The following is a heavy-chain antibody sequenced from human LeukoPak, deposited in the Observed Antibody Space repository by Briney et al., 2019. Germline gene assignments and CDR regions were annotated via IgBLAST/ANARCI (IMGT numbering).Heavy chain of an antibody. V-gene: IGHV3-23*01. CDR2: ISGSGGST. D-gene: IGHD6-19*01. CDR1: GCTFSSYA. CDR3: AKGLKAVSVVAGAFYYYYYRDV. J-gene: IGHJ6*03. Sequence: PGGSLRLSCAASGCTFSSYAMSWVRQAPGKGLEWVSAISGSGGSTYYADSVKGRFTISRDNSKNTLYLQINSLRAEDTAVYYCAKGLKAVSVVAGAFYYYYYRDVWGKGTTVTVSS.